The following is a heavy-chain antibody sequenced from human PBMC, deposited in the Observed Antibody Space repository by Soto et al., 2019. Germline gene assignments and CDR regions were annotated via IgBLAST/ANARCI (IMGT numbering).Heavy chain of an antibody. CDR3: AAVEGTYYDFWSGYAGGGYYMDV. CDR2: IVVGSGDT. J-gene: IGHJ6*03. D-gene: IGHD3-3*01. CDR1: GFTFTSSA. V-gene: IGHV1-58*02. Sequence: GASAKVSCKASGFTFTSSAMQWVRQARGQRLEWIGWIVVGSGDTNYAQRFQERVTITRDMSTSTAYMELSSLRSEDTAVYYCAAVEGTYYDFWSGYAGGGYYMDVWGKGTTVTVSS.